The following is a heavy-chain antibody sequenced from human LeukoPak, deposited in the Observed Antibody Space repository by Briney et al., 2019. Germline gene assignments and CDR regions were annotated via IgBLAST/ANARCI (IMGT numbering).Heavy chain of an antibody. J-gene: IGHJ4*02. D-gene: IGHD2-2*01. CDR1: GFTFSSYG. CDR2: ISYDGSNK. CDR3: AKDLRGCSSTSCYEGTN. Sequence: PGRSLRLSCAASGFTFSSYGMHWVRQAPGKGLEWVAVISYDGSNKYYADSVKGRFTISRDNSKNTLYLQMNSLRAEDTAVYYCAKDLRGCSSTSCYEGTNGGQGTLVTVSS. V-gene: IGHV3-30*18.